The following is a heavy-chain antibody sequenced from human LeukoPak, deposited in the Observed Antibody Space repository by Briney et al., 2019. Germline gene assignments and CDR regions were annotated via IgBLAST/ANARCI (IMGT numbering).Heavy chain of an antibody. D-gene: IGHD3-9*01. V-gene: IGHV3-30*18. Sequence: GGSLRLSCAASGFTFRSHGMHWVRQAPGKGLEWVAVISYDGSNKYYADSVKGRFTISRDNSKNTLYLQMNSLRPEDTAVYYCAKDHTYDILTGYYYFDYWGQGTLVTVSS. J-gene: IGHJ4*02. CDR1: GFTFRSHG. CDR3: AKDHTYDILTGYYYFDY. CDR2: ISYDGSNK.